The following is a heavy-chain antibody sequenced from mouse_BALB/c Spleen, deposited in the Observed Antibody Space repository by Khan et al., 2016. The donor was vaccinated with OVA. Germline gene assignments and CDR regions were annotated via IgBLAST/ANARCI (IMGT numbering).Heavy chain of an antibody. D-gene: IGHD1-1*01. J-gene: IGHJ4*01. CDR3: AISNYYGNGLYAMDY. CDR2: IGPGSGNP. Sequence: DLVKPGASVKLSCKASGYTFTSYWINWIKQRPGQGLEWVGHIGPGSGNPYYNEIFKGKASLTVDTSSSTVYIQLSSLSSEDSAVYFYAISNYYGNGLYAMDYWGQGNSVTVSS. V-gene: IGHV1S41*01. CDR1: GYTFTSYW.